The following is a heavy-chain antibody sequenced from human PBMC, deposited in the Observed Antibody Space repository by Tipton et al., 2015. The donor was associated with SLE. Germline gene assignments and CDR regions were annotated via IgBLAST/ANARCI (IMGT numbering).Heavy chain of an antibody. V-gene: IGHV4-38-2*02. CDR3: ARELDTFDI. CDR1: GGSISSYY. CDR2: FHHKGSS. Sequence: TLSLTCTVSGGSISSYYWGWIRQPPGRGLEWIGSFHHKGSSYYSPSLGSRVTISGDTSRNQFSLTLSSVTAADTAVYYCARELDTFDIWGQGTMVTVSS. J-gene: IGHJ3*02.